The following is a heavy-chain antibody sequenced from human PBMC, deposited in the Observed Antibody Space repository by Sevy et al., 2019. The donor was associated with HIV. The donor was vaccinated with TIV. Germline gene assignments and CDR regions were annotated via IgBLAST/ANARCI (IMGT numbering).Heavy chain of an antibody. CDR1: GFTFDDYG. V-gene: IGHV3-20*01. CDR3: AGENCSSTSGHAYYYYYMDV. CDR2: INWNGGST. J-gene: IGHJ6*03. Sequence: GGSLRLSCAASGFTFDDYGMSWVRQAPGKGLEWVSGINWNGGSTGYADSVKGRFTTSRDNAKNSLYLQMNSMRAEDTAWYHCAGENCSSTSGHAYYYYYMDVWGKGTTVTVSS. D-gene: IGHD2-2*01.